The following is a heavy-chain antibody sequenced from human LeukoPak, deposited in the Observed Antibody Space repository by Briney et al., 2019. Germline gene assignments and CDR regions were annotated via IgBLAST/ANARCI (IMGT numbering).Heavy chain of an antibody. J-gene: IGHJ4*02. CDR3: ARANNSSWHN. D-gene: IGHD6-13*01. Sequence: GGSLRLSCATSGFTFSGNWMSWVRHVPGRGLDWVANIKPDGSAEYYAASVKGRFTVSRDNAKNSLYLQMNSLRVEDTAVYYCARANNSSWHNWGQGTLVTVSS. CDR2: IKPDGSAE. V-gene: IGHV3-7*01. CDR1: GFTFSGNW.